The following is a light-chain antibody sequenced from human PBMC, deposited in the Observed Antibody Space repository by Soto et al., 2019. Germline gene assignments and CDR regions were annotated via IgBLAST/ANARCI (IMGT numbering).Light chain of an antibody. CDR1: QSVSSSY. CDR2: AAS. V-gene: IGKV3-20*01. CDR3: QPYGSSPPWT. J-gene: IGKJ1*01. Sequence: EIVLTQSPGTLSLSPGERATLSCRASQSVSSSYLAWYQQKPGQAPRLLIYAASSRATGIPDRFSGSGSGTDFTLPISRLEPEDFAVYYCQPYGSSPPWTFGQGTKVEIK.